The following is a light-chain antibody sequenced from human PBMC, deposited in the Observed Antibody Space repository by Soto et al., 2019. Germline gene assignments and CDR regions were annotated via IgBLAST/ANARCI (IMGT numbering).Light chain of an antibody. J-gene: IGLJ2*01. Sequence: QSVLTQPPSVSAAPGQKVTISCSGSSSNIGNNYVFWYQQLPGTAPKLLIYDNDKRPSGIPDRFSGSKSGTSATLGITGLQSGDDADYYCATWDRSLSVGVFGGGTQLTVL. V-gene: IGLV1-51*01. CDR1: SSNIGNNY. CDR3: ATWDRSLSVGV. CDR2: DND.